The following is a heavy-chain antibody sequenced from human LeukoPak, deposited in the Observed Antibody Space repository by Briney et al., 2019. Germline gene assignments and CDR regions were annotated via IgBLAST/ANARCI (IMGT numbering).Heavy chain of an antibody. CDR1: GGTFSSYA. Sequence: SVKVSCKASGGTFSSYAISWVRQAPGQGLEWMGGIIPIFGTANYAQKFQGRVTITADESTSTAYMELSSVTAADTAVYYCARVGYDYVWGSYPTYNYFDYWGQGTLVTVSS. J-gene: IGHJ4*02. CDR2: IIPIFGTA. CDR3: ARVGYDYVWGSYPTYNYFDY. V-gene: IGHV1-69*01. D-gene: IGHD3-16*01.